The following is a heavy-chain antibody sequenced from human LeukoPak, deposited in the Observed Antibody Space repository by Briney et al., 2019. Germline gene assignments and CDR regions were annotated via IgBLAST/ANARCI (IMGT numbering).Heavy chain of an antibody. CDR2: IRYDGSNK. V-gene: IGHV3-30*02. Sequence: GGSLRLSCAASGFTFSSYGMHWVRQAPGKGLEWVAFIRYDGSNKYYADSVKGRFTISRDNAKNSLYLQMNSLRAEDMALYYCARASGPGIAVAGTFYWGQGTLVTVSS. J-gene: IGHJ4*02. D-gene: IGHD6-19*01. CDR1: GFTFSSYG. CDR3: ARASGPGIAVAGTFY.